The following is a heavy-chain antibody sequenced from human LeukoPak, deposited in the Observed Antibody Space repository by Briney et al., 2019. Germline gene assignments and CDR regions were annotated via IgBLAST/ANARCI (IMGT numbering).Heavy chain of an antibody. D-gene: IGHD1-26*01. Sequence: ASVNVSCTGSGYTFSNYGISWVRQAPGQGLEWMGWISGYNGDTEYAQRLQGRVTMTTDTSTSTAYMELTSLRSDDTALYYCARDRFGARSGSFDYWGQGTLVTVSS. CDR3: ARDRFGARSGSFDY. CDR1: GYTFSNYG. J-gene: IGHJ4*02. CDR2: ISGYNGDT. V-gene: IGHV1-18*01.